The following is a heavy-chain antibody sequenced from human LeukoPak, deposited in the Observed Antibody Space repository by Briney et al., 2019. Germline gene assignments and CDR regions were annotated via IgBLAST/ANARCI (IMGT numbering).Heavy chain of an antibody. Sequence: SVKVSCKASGGTFSSYAISWVRQAPGQGLEWMGGIIPIFGTANYAQKFQGRVTITADESTSTAYMELSSLRSEDTAVYYCASPLRDSYYHDSSGYFFGYWGQGTLVTVSS. V-gene: IGHV1-69*13. J-gene: IGHJ4*02. D-gene: IGHD3-22*01. CDR2: IIPIFGTA. CDR3: ASPLRDSYYHDSSGYFFGY. CDR1: GGTFSSYA.